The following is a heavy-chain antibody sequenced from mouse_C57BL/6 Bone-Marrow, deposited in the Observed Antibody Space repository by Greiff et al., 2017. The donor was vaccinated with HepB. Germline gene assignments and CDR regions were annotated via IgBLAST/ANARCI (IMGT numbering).Heavy chain of an antibody. CDR2: ISVGGSYT. J-gene: IGHJ3*01. Sequence: EVMLVESGGGLVKPGGSLKLSCAASGFTFSSYAMSWVRQTPEKRLEWVATISVGGSYTYSPDNVKGRFTISRDNAKNNLYLQMSQLKSEDTAMCYCAGVNGYGGGAWFAYGGQGTLVTVSA. D-gene: IGHD2-2*01. V-gene: IGHV5-4*03. CDR3: AGVNGYGGGAWFAY. CDR1: GFTFSSYA.